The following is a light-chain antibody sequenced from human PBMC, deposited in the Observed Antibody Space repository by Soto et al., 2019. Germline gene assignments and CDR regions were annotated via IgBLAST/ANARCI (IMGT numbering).Light chain of an antibody. CDR3: QQSYSTLSIT. V-gene: IGKV1-39*01. CDR1: ESISRH. CDR2: AAS. J-gene: IGKJ5*01. Sequence: DIQMTQSPSSLSASVGDRVTITCRASESISRHLNWYQQKPGKAPKLLIYAASSLQNGVPSRFSGSGSGPDFTLTISNLQPEDFATYYCQQSYSTLSITFGQGTRLEMK.